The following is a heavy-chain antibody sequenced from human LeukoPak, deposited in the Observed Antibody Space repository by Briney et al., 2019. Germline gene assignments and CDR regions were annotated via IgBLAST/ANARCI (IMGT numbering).Heavy chain of an antibody. J-gene: IGHJ4*02. V-gene: IGHV1-69*02. Sequence: SVKVSRKASGGTFSSYTISWVRQAPGHGLEWMGRIIPILGIANYAQKFQGRVTITADKSTSTAYMELSSLRSEDTAVFYCARGNWNAYSSGYFDYWGQGTLVTVSS. D-gene: IGHD6-19*01. CDR1: GGTFSSYT. CDR2: IIPILGIA. CDR3: ARGNWNAYSSGYFDY.